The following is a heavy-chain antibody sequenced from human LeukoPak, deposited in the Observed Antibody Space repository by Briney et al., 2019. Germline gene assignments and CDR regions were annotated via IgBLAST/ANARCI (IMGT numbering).Heavy chain of an antibody. CDR3: ARLALWFGELFDECWFDP. CDR2: IYYSGST. CDR1: GGSISSSSYY. V-gene: IGHV4-39*01. Sequence: PETLSLTCTVSGGSISSSSYYWGWIRQPPGKGLEWIGSIYYSGSTYYNPSLKSRVTISVDTSKNQFSLKLSSVTAADTAVYYCARLALWFGELFDECWFDPWGQGTLVTVSS. J-gene: IGHJ5*02. D-gene: IGHD3-10*01.